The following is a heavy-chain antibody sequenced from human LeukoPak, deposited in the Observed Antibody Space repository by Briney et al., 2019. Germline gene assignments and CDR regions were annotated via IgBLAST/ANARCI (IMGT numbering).Heavy chain of an antibody. CDR1: GITLSNYG. Sequence: GGSLRLSCAVTGITLSNYGMSWVRQAPGKGLEWVSYISSSGSTIYYADSVKGRFTISRDNAKNSLYLQMNSLRAEDTAVYYCARGGSGYSYYYYGMDVWGQGTTVTVSS. CDR3: ARGGSGYSYYYYGMDV. CDR2: ISSSGSTI. J-gene: IGHJ6*02. V-gene: IGHV3-48*04. D-gene: IGHD3-22*01.